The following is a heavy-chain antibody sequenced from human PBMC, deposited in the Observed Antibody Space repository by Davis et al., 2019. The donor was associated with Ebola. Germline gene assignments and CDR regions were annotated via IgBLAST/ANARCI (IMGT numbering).Heavy chain of an antibody. V-gene: IGHV3-33*06. CDR1: GFTFSSYG. D-gene: IGHD3-3*01. CDR3: AKDYGVGFWSGYAGTFDY. J-gene: IGHJ4*02. CDR2: IWYDGSNK. Sequence: GGSLRLSCAASGFTFSSYGMHWVRQAPGKGLEWVAVIWYDGSNKYYADSVKGRFTISRDNSKNTLYLQMNSLRAEDTAVYYCAKDYGVGFWSGYAGTFDYWGQGTLVTVSS.